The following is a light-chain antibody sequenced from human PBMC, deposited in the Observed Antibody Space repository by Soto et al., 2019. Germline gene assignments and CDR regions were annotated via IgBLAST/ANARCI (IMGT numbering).Light chain of an antibody. J-gene: IGKJ4*01. Sequence: EIVLTQSPATLSLSLGEGATLSCRASQSIRGDLAWYQQKPGQTPRLLIYGASTRATGVPARFSGSGSGTEFTLTISSLQSEDSAVYYCQQFKNWLFTFGGWTKVEIK. V-gene: IGKV3-15*01. CDR3: QQFKNWLFT. CDR2: GAS. CDR1: QSIRGD.